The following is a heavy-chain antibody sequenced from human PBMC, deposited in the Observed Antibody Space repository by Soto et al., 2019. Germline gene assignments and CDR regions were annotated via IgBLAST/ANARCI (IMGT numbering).Heavy chain of an antibody. V-gene: IGHV4-59*13. Sequence: QVPLQESGPGLVKPSETLSLTCTVSGDSMSPFYWNWIRQSPRKGLEWIGYIYYSGNTNYNPSLKSRVAISVDTSKNQFYLKLRSVTAADTAVYYCARGVYDYWSGYYAGSGLDVWGQGTTVTVSS. CDR2: IYYSGNT. CDR3: ARGVYDYWSGYYAGSGLDV. J-gene: IGHJ6*02. CDR1: GDSMSPFY. D-gene: IGHD3-3*01.